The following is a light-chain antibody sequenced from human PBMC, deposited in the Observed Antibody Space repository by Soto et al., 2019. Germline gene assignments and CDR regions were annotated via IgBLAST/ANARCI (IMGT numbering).Light chain of an antibody. J-gene: IGKJ1*01. V-gene: IGKV3-20*01. Sequence: EIVLTQSPGTLSLSPGEKGTLSCRASQSVISDYLAWYQQKPGQAPRLLIYAASTRATGIPDRFSGSGSGTDFTLTINRFEPEDFAVYYCQQYGSSGTFGQGTKVDIK. CDR3: QQYGSSGT. CDR2: AAS. CDR1: QSVISDY.